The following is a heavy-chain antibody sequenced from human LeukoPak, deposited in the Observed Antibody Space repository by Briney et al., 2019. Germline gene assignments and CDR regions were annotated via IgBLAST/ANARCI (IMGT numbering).Heavy chain of an antibody. CDR3: ARRDDYGDYFDY. CDR2: IYYSGST. Sequence: PSETLSLTCTVSGGSISSYYWSWIRQPPGKGLEWIGYIYYSGSTNYSPSLKSRVTISVDTSKNQFSLKLSSVTAADTAVYYCARRDDYGDYFDYWGQGTLVTVSS. J-gene: IGHJ4*02. CDR1: GGSISSYY. D-gene: IGHD4-17*01. V-gene: IGHV4-59*01.